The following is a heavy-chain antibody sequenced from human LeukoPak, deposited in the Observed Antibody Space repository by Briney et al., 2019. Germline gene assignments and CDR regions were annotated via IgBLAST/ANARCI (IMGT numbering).Heavy chain of an antibody. Sequence: GAPSTVSCKPSDYTFTYYYVHWVRHAPGQGLYWMGWLNPRNCDTEYAQNFQCRVTMTRDPSFITTYIHLSSLTSDDSAVYHFARDLVSMATIFPPDGFDIWSQGRLVTVSS. V-gene: IGHV1-2*02. CDR1: DYTFTYYY. J-gene: IGHJ3*02. D-gene: IGHD5-24*01. CDR3: ARDLVSMATIFPPDGFDI. CDR2: LNPRNCDT.